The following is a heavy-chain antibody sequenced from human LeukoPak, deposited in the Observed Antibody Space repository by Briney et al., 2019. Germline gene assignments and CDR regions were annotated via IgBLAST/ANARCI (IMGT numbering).Heavy chain of an antibody. CDR2: ISTTSAYI. J-gene: IGHJ4*02. CDR1: GFTFSSYA. V-gene: IGHV3-21*01. D-gene: IGHD6-13*01. Sequence: GGSLRLSCAASGFTFSSYAMNWVRQAPGKGLEWVSSISTTSAYIYYADSVKGRLTTSRDNAKSSLYLEMNSLRAEDTAVYYCARDGAAAAGRYFDYWGQGSLVTVSS. CDR3: ARDGAAAAGRYFDY.